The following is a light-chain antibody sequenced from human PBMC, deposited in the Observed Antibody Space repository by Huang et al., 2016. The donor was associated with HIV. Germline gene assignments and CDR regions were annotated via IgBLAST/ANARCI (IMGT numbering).Light chain of an antibody. J-gene: IGKJ1*01. CDR3: HQSSSFPLT. Sequence: EIVLTQSPDFQSVTPKEKVTITCRASQSICSSLHWYQQKPDQSPKLIIKYASQSIPGVPSRFSGSESGTDFTLTIDSLEVEDAATYYCHQSSSFPLTFGQGTKVEIQ. V-gene: IGKV6-21*02. CDR1: QSICSS. CDR2: YAS.